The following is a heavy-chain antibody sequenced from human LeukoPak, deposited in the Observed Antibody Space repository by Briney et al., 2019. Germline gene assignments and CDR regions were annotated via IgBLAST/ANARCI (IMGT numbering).Heavy chain of an antibody. J-gene: IGHJ5*02. V-gene: IGHV1-46*01. CDR3: ARDALQNYDFWSGYTPGPNWFDP. D-gene: IGHD3-3*01. Sequence: ASVNVSCTASVYTFTSYYMHWVRQAPGQGLEWMGIINPSGGSTSYAQKFQGRVTMTRDTSTSTVYMELSSLRSEDTAVYYCARDALQNYDFWSGYTPGPNWFDPWGQGTLVTVSS. CDR1: VYTFTSYY. CDR2: INPSGGST.